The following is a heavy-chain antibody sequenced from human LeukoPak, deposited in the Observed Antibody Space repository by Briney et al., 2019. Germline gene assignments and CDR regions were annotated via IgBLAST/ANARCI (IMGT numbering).Heavy chain of an antibody. D-gene: IGHD2-2*01. CDR3: AKGFEDIVVVPAANVDY. Sequence: GGSLRLSCAASGFTFSRYAMSWVRQAPGKGQEWVSAISGSGGSTYYADSVKGRFTISRDNSKNTLYLQMNSLRAEDTAVYYCAKGFEDIVVVPAANVDYWGQGTLVTISS. J-gene: IGHJ4*02. CDR1: GFTFSRYA. V-gene: IGHV3-23*01. CDR2: ISGSGGST.